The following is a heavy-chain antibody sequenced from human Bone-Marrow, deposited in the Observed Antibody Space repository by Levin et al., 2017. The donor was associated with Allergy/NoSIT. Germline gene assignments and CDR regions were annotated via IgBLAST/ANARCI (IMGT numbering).Heavy chain of an antibody. J-gene: IGHJ6*02. CDR2: LTRRNDGGPP. V-gene: IGHV3-15*01. Sequence: SCAASGFNFTNAWMSWVRQAPGKGLEWVVRLTRRNDGGPPASSAPVKGRFIISKDVSKNKLYLQMNSLKTKETAVYYCSTEGGHCSGGSCYLLPFYYGMDVWGQGTTVTVSS. CDR1: GFNFTNAW. D-gene: IGHD2-15*01. CDR3: STEGGHCSGGSCYLLPFYYGMDV.